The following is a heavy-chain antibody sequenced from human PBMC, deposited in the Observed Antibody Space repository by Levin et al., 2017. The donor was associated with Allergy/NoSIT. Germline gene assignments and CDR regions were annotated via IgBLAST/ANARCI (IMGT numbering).Heavy chain of an antibody. Sequence: PGGSLRLSCAASGFTFSSYEMNWVRQAPGKGLEWVSYISSSGSTIYYADSVKGRFTISRDNAKNSLYLQMNSLRAEDTAVYYWARDKGAATFSGNGMDVWGQGTTVTVSS. V-gene: IGHV3-48*03. CDR3: ARDKGAATFSGNGMDV. J-gene: IGHJ6*02. D-gene: IGHD2/OR15-2a*01. CDR1: GFTFSSYE. CDR2: ISSSGSTI.